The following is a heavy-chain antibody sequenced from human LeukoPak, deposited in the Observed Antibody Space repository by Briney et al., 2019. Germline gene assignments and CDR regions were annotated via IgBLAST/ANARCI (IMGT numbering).Heavy chain of an antibody. J-gene: IGHJ5*02. Sequence: GGSLRLSCAASGFTFSTYGMNWVRQAPGKGLEWVSYISYSGTTHYADSVKGRFTISRDNAKSSLYLQMSSLRAEDTAVYYCARSDWFDPWGQGTLVTVSS. CDR3: ARSDWFDP. CDR1: GFTFSTYG. V-gene: IGHV3-48*01. CDR2: ISYSGTT.